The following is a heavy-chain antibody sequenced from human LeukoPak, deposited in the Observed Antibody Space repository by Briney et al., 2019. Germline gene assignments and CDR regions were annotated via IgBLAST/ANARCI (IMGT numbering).Heavy chain of an antibody. CDR3: AREAAAGSNWFDP. V-gene: IGHV1-2*02. CDR2: INPNSGGT. D-gene: IGHD6-13*01. J-gene: IGHJ5*02. CDR1: GYTFTGYY. Sequence: ASGKVSCKASGYTFTGYYMHWGRQAPGQGRGWMGWINPNSGGTNYAQKFKGRVTMTRDTSISTAYMELSRLRSDDTAVYYCAREAAAGSNWFDPWGQGTLVTVSS.